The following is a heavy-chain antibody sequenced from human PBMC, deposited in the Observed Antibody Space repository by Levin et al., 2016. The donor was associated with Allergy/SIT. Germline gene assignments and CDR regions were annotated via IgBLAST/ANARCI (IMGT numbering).Heavy chain of an antibody. CDR3: ARASMVGGLDV. V-gene: IGHV4-59*01. Sequence: SETLSLTCTVSGGSISTYYWSWIRQPPGKGLEWIGSIHYSGSINYNPSLKSRVTISPDTSKNQFSLKVSSVTAADTAVYYCARASMVGGLDVWGQGTTVTVSS. CDR2: IHYSGSI. J-gene: IGHJ6*02. CDR1: GGSISTYY. D-gene: IGHD3-10*01.